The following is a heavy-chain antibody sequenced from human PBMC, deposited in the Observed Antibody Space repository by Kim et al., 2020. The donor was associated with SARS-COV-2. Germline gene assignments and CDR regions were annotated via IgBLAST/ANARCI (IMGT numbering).Heavy chain of an antibody. J-gene: IGHJ4*02. CDR2: IRSKSYDGTT. CDR1: GFTFGDYA. CDR3: ARDFSRRQ. V-gene: IGHV3-49*04. Sequence: GGSLRLSCTASGFTFGDYAMSWVRQAPGKGLEWLGFIRSKSYDGTTEYAASVKGRFTISRDDSKSIAYLQMNSLKTEDTAVYYCARDFSRRQWGQGTLVTVSS.